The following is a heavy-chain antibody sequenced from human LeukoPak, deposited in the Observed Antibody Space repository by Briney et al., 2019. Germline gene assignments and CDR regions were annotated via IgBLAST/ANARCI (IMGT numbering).Heavy chain of an antibody. CDR3: AKGETEAGIAVAGYFDY. D-gene: IGHD6-19*01. CDR2: ISYDGSNK. J-gene: IGHJ4*02. CDR1: GFTFSSSA. Sequence: GGSLRLSCAASGFTFSSSAMHWVRQAPGKGLEWVAVISYDGSNKYYADSVKGRFTISRDNSKNTLYLQMNSLRAEDTAVYYCAKGETEAGIAVAGYFDYWGQGTLVTVSS. V-gene: IGHV3-30*18.